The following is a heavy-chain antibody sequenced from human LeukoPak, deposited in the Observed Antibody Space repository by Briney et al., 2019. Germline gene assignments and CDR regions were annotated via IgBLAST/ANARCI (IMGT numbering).Heavy chain of an antibody. Sequence: GGSLRLSCAASGFTFSSYGMTWVRQAPGKGLEWVSGISGSGGSTYYADSVKGRFTISRDNSKNTLYLQMNSLRAEDTAVYYCAKVSNGYYTAWYGGSFDSWGQGTLVTVSS. D-gene: IGHD6-19*01. CDR1: GFTFSSYG. J-gene: IGHJ4*02. CDR2: ISGSGGST. CDR3: AKVSNGYYTAWYGGSFDS. V-gene: IGHV3-23*01.